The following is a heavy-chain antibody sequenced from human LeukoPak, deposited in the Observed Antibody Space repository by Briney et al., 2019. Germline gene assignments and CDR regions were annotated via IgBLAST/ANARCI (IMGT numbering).Heavy chain of an antibody. V-gene: IGHV4-39*01. Sequence: SGTLCLTCTVSGGSISSSSYYWGWVRQPPGKGLEWIVSISYSGSTYYSPSFKRRVTISVDTSKNQFSLKLSSVTAADTAVYYCASPRIAVAGSFDYWGQGTLVTVSS. CDR1: GGSISSSSYY. CDR3: ASPRIAVAGSFDY. CDR2: ISYSGST. J-gene: IGHJ4*02. D-gene: IGHD6-19*01.